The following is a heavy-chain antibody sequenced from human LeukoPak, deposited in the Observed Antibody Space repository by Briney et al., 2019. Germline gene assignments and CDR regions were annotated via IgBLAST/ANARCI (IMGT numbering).Heavy chain of an antibody. CDR1: GGSISSSSYY. Sequence: SETLSLTCIVSGGSISSSSYYWGWIRQPPGKGLEWIGSIYYSGSTYYNPSLKSRVTISVDTSKNQVSLKLSSVTSADTAVYYCARSASYKYYFDYWGQGTLVTVSS. J-gene: IGHJ4*02. CDR2: IYYSGST. D-gene: IGHD1-14*01. CDR3: ARSASYKYYFDY. V-gene: IGHV4-39*07.